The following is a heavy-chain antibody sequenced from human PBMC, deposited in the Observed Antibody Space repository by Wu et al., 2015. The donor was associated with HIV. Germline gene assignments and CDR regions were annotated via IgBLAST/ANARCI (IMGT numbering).Heavy chain of an antibody. D-gene: IGHD3-10*01. Sequence: QVQLQESGPGLVKPSQTLSLTCTVSGGSIGSGDYYWSWIRQPPGKGLEWIGYIYYSGSTFYNPSLKSRVIISIDTSKNQFSLKLSSVTAVDTAVYYCARVETEYYFGSGSYSDYFDYWGQGTLVTVSS. CDR3: ARVETEYYFGSGSYSDYFDY. CDR2: IYYSGST. CDR1: GGSIGSGDYY. V-gene: IGHV4-30-4*01. J-gene: IGHJ4*02.